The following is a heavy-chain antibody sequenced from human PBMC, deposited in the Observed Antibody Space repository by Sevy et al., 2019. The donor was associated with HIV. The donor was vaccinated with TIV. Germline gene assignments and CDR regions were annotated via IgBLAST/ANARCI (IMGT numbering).Heavy chain of an antibody. V-gene: IGHV3-7*01. D-gene: IGHD1-26*01. J-gene: IGHJ4*02. Sequence: GGSLRLSCAASGFTFSPYWMTWVRQAPGKGLEWVANIRPDGSDKYYVDSLKGRVTISRDNAKNSLYLQMNSLRADDTAMYYCARGVGLDCWGQGALVTVSS. CDR3: ARGVGLDC. CDR1: GFTFSPYW. CDR2: IRPDGSDK.